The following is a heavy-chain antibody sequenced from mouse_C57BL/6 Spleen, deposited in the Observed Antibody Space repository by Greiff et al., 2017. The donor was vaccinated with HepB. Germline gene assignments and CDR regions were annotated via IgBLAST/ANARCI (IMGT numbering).Heavy chain of an antibody. CDR3: ARGEYYFDY. J-gene: IGHJ2*01. V-gene: IGHV5-4*03. Sequence: EVMLVESGGGLVKPGGSLKLSCAASGFTFSSYAMSWVRQTPGKRLEWVATISDGGSYTYYPDNVKGRFTISRDNAKNNLYRQMSHLKSEDTAMYYCARGEYYFDYWGQGTTLTVSS. CDR2: ISDGGSYT. CDR1: GFTFSSYA.